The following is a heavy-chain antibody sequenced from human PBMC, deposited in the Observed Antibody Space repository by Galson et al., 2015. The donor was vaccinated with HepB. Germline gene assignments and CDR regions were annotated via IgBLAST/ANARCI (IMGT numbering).Heavy chain of an antibody. CDR3: ARGGAGYSSSWYLAAFDI. V-gene: IGHV3-11*06. J-gene: IGHJ3*02. Sequence: SLRLSCAASGFTFSDYYMSWIRQAPGKGLEWVSYISSSSSYTNYADSVKGRFTISRDNAKNSLYLQMNSLRAEDTAVYYCARGGAGYSSSWYLAAFDIWGQGTMVTVSS. CDR2: ISSSSSYT. D-gene: IGHD6-13*01. CDR1: GFTFSDYY.